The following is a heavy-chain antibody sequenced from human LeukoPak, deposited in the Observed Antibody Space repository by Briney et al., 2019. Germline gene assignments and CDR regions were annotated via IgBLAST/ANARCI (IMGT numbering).Heavy chain of an antibody. Sequence: ASVKVSCKASGYTLTGHLIHWVRQAPGQRLEWMGWINPKSGGTTYAQKFQGRVTMTRDTSTSTVYMDLSSLRSDDTAVYFCAREREGLYDILTGYFAYWGQGTLVTVSS. CDR1: GYTLTGHL. D-gene: IGHD3-9*01. CDR2: INPKSGGT. J-gene: IGHJ4*02. CDR3: AREREGLYDILTGYFAY. V-gene: IGHV1-2*02.